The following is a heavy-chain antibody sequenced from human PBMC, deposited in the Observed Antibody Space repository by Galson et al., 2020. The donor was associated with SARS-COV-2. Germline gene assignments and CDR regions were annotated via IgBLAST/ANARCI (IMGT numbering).Heavy chain of an antibody. D-gene: IGHD3-16*01. CDR2: IKHRGDTI. V-gene: IGHV3-11*01. Sequence: GGSLSLSCAASAFTFSDAHMTWIRQAPGKGLEWISYIKHRGDTIYYADSVKGRFTISRDNAKNLLYLQMNSLRVEDTAMYYCARESWGSLDPWGQGTLVTVAT. CDR1: AFTFSDAH. CDR3: ARESWGSLDP. J-gene: IGHJ5*02.